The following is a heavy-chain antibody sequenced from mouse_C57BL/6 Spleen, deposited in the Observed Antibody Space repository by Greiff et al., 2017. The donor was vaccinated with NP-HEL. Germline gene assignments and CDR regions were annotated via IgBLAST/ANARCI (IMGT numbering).Heavy chain of an antibody. V-gene: IGHV1-18*01. Sequence: EVQLQQSGPELVKPGASVKIPCKASGYTFTDYNMDWVKQSHGKSLEWIGDINPNNGGTIYNQKFKGKATLTVDKSSSTAYMELRSLTSEDTAVYYCASQNGSSFAWFAYWGQGTLVTVSA. CDR2: INPNNGGT. D-gene: IGHD1-1*01. J-gene: IGHJ3*01. CDR1: GYTFTDYN. CDR3: ASQNGSSFAWFAY.